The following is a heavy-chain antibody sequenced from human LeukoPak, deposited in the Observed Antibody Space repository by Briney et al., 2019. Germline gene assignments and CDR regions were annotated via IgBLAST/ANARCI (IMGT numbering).Heavy chain of an antibody. Sequence: PSETLPLTCAVYGGSFSGYYWSWIRQPPGKGLEWIGEISHSGSTNYNPTLKRRLTISVDTSKNQFSLKLSSVTAADTAVYYCARETSQKGAHYMDVWGKGTTVTISS. CDR2: ISHSGST. V-gene: IGHV4-34*01. D-gene: IGHD3-16*01. CDR3: ARETSQKGAHYMDV. CDR1: GGSFSGYY. J-gene: IGHJ6*03.